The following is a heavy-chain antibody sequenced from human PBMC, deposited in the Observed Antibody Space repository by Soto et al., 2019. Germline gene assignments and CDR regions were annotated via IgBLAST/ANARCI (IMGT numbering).Heavy chain of an antibody. Sequence: SETLSLTCAVSGGSISSGGYSWSWIRQPPGKGLEWIGYIYHSGSTYYNPSLKSRVTISVDRSKYQFSLKLSSVTAADTAVYYCARAYSSSWSHDAFDIWGQGTMVTVSS. CDR1: GGSISSGGYS. D-gene: IGHD6-13*01. J-gene: IGHJ3*02. CDR2: IYHSGST. CDR3: ARAYSSSWSHDAFDI. V-gene: IGHV4-30-2*01.